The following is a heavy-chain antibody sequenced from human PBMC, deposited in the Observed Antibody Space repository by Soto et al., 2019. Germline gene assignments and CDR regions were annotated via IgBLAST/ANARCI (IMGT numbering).Heavy chain of an antibody. V-gene: IGHV1-46*03. CDR1: GYTFTIYY. CDR2: INPSGGST. Sequence: ASVKVSCKASGYTFTIYYMHWVLQAPGQGLEWMGIINPSGGSTSYAQKFQGRVTMTRDTSTSTVYMELSSLRSEDTAVYYCARDLFGVVDDYYYYLDVPGKRTTVTVSS. J-gene: IGHJ6*03. D-gene: IGHD3-3*01. CDR3: ARDLFGVVDDYYYYLDV.